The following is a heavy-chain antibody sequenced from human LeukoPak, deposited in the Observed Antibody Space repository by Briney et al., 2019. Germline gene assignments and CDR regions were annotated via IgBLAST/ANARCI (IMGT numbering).Heavy chain of an antibody. V-gene: IGHV3-30*03. CDR2: ISYDGSNK. J-gene: IGHJ6*03. CDR3: ARVVTNYRYYYYYYMDV. Sequence: GGSLRLSCAASGFTFSSYGMHWVRQAPGKGLEWVAVISYDGSNKYYADSVKGRFTISRDNSKNTLYLQMNSLRAEDTAVYYCARVVTNYRYYYYYYMDVWGKGTTVTVSS. D-gene: IGHD5-18*01. CDR1: GFTFSSYG.